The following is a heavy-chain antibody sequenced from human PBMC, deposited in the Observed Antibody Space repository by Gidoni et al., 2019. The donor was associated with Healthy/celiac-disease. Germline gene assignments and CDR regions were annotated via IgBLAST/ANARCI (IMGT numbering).Heavy chain of an antibody. CDR3: TRDPTPYGSGSDAFDI. D-gene: IGHD3-10*01. V-gene: IGHV3-49*03. CDR2: ICSKAYGGTT. J-gene: IGHJ3*02. CDR1: GFTVGEYA. Sequence: EVQLVESGGGLVQPGRYLRLSGTASGFTVGEYAMSWFRQAPGKGLEGVGFICSKAYGGTTEYAASVKGRFTISRDDSKSIAYLQMNSLKTEDTAVYYCTRDPTPYGSGSDAFDIWGQGTMVTVSS.